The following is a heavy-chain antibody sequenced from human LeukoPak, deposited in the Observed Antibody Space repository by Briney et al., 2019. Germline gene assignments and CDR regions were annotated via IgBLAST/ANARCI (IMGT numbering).Heavy chain of an antibody. CDR2: ISWNSGSI. J-gene: IGHJ4*02. CDR1: GFTFDDYA. Sequence: GGSLRLSCAASGFTFDDYAMHWDRQAPGKGLEWVSGISWNSGSIGYADSVKGRFTISRDNAKNSLYLQMNSLRAEDTALYYCAKLGGNSDYWGQGTLVSVSS. CDR3: AKLGGNSDY. V-gene: IGHV3-9*01. D-gene: IGHD3-16*01.